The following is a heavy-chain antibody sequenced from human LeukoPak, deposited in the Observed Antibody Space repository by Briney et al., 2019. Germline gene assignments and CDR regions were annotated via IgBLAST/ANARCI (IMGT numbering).Heavy chain of an antibody. D-gene: IGHD3-3*01. CDR1: GYTFTSYY. Sequence: ASVKLSCKASGYTFTSYYMHWVRQAPAQGLEWMGIINTSGGSTSYAQKCQGRVTMARDTSTRTVYMELSSLRSEDTAVYYCARDPSGLRFLEWLPPGYYFDYWGQGTLVTVSS. CDR3: ARDPSGLRFLEWLPPGYYFDY. V-gene: IGHV1-46*03. CDR2: INTSGGST. J-gene: IGHJ4*02.